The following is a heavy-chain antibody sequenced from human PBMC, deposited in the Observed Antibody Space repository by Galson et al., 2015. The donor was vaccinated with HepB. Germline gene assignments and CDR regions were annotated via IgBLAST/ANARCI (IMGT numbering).Heavy chain of an antibody. D-gene: IGHD3-22*01. Sequence: VKVSCKASGFTFTSYYMHWVRQAPGQGLEWMGIINPSGGSTSYAQKFQGRVTMTRDTSTSTVYMELSSLRSEDTAVYYCARAMIVVSRLYYFDYWGQGTLVTVSS. V-gene: IGHV1-46*03. CDR2: INPSGGST. CDR3: ARAMIVVSRLYYFDY. J-gene: IGHJ4*02. CDR1: GFTFTSYY.